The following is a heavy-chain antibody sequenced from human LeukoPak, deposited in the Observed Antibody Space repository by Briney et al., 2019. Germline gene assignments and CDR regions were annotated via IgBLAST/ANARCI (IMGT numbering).Heavy chain of an antibody. J-gene: IGHJ5*02. CDR3: ARDWVGTFDP. V-gene: IGHV3-21*01. D-gene: IGHD3-10*01. CDR1: GFTFSSYT. CDR2: ISSGSNYI. Sequence: GGSLGLSCAASGFTFSSYTMNWVRQAPGKGLEWVSSISSGSNYIYYADSVKGRFTISRDSAKSSLFLQMYSLRAEDTAVYYCARDWVGTFDPWGQGTLVTVSS.